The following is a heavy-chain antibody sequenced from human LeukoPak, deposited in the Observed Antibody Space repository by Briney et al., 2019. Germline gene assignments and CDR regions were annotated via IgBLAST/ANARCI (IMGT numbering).Heavy chain of an antibody. V-gene: IGHV3-7*01. D-gene: IGHD5-18*01. CDR3: ARSLTGYSYATDAFDI. J-gene: IGHJ3*02. Sequence: PGGSLRLSFAASGFTFSSYSMNWVRQAPGKGLEWVANIKQDGSEKYYVDSVKGRFTISRDNAKNSLYLQMNSLRAEDTAVYYCARSLTGYSYATDAFDIWGQGTMVTVSS. CDR1: GFTFSSYS. CDR2: IKQDGSEK.